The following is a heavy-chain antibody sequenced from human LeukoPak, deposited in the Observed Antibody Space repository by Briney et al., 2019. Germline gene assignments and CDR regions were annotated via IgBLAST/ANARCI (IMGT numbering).Heavy chain of an antibody. CDR2: VNDSGGT. CDR1: IDSFTNYY. D-gene: IGHD1-26*01. J-gene: IGHJ6*03. V-gene: IGHV4-34*01. Sequence: SETLSLTCAVYIDSFTNYYWNWIRQTPGKGLEWIGEVNDSGGTNINPSLRSRVILSVDTSKNQFSLKLSSVTAADTAVYYCARAFWGTYSGVHYYYYMDVWGKGTTVTVSS. CDR3: ARAFWGTYSGVHYYYYMDV.